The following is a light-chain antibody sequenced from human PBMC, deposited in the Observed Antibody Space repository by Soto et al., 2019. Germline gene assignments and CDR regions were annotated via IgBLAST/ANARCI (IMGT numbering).Light chain of an antibody. CDR3: SSYSTSSPVV. V-gene: IGLV2-14*03. J-gene: IGLJ2*01. CDR1: SSDVGNYNY. Sequence: QSALTQPASVSGSPGQSITISCTGTSSDVGNYNYISWYQQHPGKAPKLMIFDVSNRPSGVSDRFSGSKSSNTASLTISGLQADDEADYYCSSYSTSSPVVFGGGTKLTVL. CDR2: DVS.